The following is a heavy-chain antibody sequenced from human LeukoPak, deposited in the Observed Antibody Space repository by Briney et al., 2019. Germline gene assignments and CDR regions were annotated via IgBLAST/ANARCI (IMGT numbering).Heavy chain of an antibody. D-gene: IGHD3-16*02. J-gene: IGHJ4*02. CDR3: ARDPMITFGGVIVMRYFDY. Sequence: PSETLSLTCTVSGGSISSSSYYWGWIRQPPGKGLEWIGSIYYSGSTYYNPSLKSRVTISVDTSENQFSLKLSSVTAADTAVYYCARDPMITFGGVIVMRYFDYWGQGTLVTVSS. CDR1: GGSISSSSYY. CDR2: IYYSGST. V-gene: IGHV4-39*01.